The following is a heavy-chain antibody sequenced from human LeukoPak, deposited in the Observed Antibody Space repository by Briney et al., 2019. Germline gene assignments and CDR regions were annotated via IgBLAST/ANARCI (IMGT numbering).Heavy chain of an antibody. CDR1: GFTFSSYG. D-gene: IGHD3-9*01. Sequence: PGGSLRLSCAASGFTFSSYGMHWVRQAPGKGLEWVAVIWYDGSNKYYADSVKGRFTISRDNSKNTLYLQMNSLRAEDTAVYYCAKEVLRYFDWPTPDYWGQGTLVTVSS. CDR2: IWYDGSNK. CDR3: AKEVLRYFDWPTPDY. V-gene: IGHV3-30*02. J-gene: IGHJ4*02.